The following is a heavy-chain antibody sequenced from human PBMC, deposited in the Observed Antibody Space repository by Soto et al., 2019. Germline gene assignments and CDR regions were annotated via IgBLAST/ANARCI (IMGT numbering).Heavy chain of an antibody. CDR2: IGGGTGAT. V-gene: IGHV3-23*01. D-gene: IGHD1-26*01. CDR1: GFTFNTYA. J-gene: IGHJ4*02. Sequence: PGGSLRLSCAASGFTFNTYAMSWVRQAPGEGLEWVSGIGGGTGATYNADSVKGRFIISRDNSKNTLYLQMNNLRVEDTAVYYCARANRYSGSYYEYYFDYWGQGTLVTVSS. CDR3: ARANRYSGSYYEYYFDY.